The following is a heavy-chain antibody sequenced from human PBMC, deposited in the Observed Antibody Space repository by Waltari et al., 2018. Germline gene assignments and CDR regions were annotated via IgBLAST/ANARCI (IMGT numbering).Heavy chain of an antibody. CDR1: GDSVTNSYW. CDR3: ARDRGRGLYLDS. J-gene: IGHJ4*02. D-gene: IGHD2-15*01. CDR2: VHGSGRS. V-gene: IGHV4-4*02. Sequence: QLQLQESSPGLVKPSETLSLTCAVSGDSVTNSYWWGWVRQAPGKGLEWIGQVHGSGRSNYNPSFASRVTVSLDMSNNQVSLKVTSAIAADTAVYYCARDRGRGLYLDSWGPGTLVTVSP.